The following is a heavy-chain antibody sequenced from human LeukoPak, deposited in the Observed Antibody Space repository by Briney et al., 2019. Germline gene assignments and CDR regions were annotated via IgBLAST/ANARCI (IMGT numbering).Heavy chain of an antibody. J-gene: IGHJ4*02. CDR1: GLTFSSHW. CDR3: AKDSYSRGDY. D-gene: IGHD6-13*01. V-gene: IGHV3-7*01. Sequence: GGSLRLSCAASGLTFSSHWMSWVRQAPGKGLEWVANIKQDGSVKTYVDSVKGRFTVSRDNAKNSLYLQMNSLRAEDTAVYYCAKDSYSRGDYWGQGTLVTVSS. CDR2: IKQDGSVK.